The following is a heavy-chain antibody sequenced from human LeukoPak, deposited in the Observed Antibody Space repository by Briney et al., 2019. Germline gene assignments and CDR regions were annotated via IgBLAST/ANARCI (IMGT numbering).Heavy chain of an antibody. V-gene: IGHV1-69*04. CDR1: GGTFSSYA. CDR2: IIPILGIA. J-gene: IGHJ1*01. CDR3: ASAYDSSAEYFQH. Sequence: SVKVSCKASGGTFSSYAISWVRQAPGQGLEWMGRIIPILGIANYAQKFQGRVTITADKSTSTAYMELSSLKSEDTAVYYCASAYDSSAEYFQHWGQGTLVTVSS. D-gene: IGHD3-22*01.